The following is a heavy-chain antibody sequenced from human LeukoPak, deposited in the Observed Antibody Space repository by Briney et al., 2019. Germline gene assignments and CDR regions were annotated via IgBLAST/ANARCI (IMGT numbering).Heavy chain of an antibody. D-gene: IGHD1-26*01. CDR3: ARVTGSYVGFDY. CDR2: ISYDGSNK. V-gene: IGHV3-30*04. J-gene: IGHJ4*02. CDR1: GFTFSSYA. Sequence: PGGSLRHSCAASGFTFSSYAMHWVRQAPGKGLEWVAVISYDGSNKYYADSVKGRFTISRDNSKNTLYLQMNSLRAEDTAVYYCARVTGSYVGFDYWGQGTLATVSS.